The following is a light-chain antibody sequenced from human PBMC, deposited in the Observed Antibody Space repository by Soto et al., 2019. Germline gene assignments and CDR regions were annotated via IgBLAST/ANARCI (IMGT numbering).Light chain of an antibody. CDR1: QSVSSY. J-gene: IGKJ1*01. CDR2: DAS. V-gene: IGKV3-15*01. CDR3: QQNKDWPGT. Sequence: IVMTHSPSTLALSPVERVTLSCRASQSVSSYLAWYQQKPGQAPRLLIYDASSRATGIPVRFSGSGSGTEFTLTISSLQSEDFGVYYCQQNKDWPGTFGQGTKV.